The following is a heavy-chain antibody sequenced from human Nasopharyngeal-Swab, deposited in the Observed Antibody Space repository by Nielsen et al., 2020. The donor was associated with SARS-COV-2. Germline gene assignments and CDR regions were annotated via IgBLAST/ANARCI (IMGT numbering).Heavy chain of an antibody. Sequence: VRQMPGKGLEWIGYIYYSGSTNYNPSLKSRVTISVDTSKNQFSLKLSSVTAADTAVYYCARLGYGDSNWFDPWGQGTLVTVSS. CDR3: ARLGYGDSNWFDP. CDR2: IYYSGST. D-gene: IGHD4-17*01. V-gene: IGHV4-59*08. J-gene: IGHJ5*02.